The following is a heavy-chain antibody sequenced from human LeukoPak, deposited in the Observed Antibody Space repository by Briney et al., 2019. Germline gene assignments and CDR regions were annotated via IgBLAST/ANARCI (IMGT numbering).Heavy chain of an antibody. J-gene: IGHJ4*02. CDR3: ARVTVKFRSGGYDY. D-gene: IGHD4-11*01. Sequence: AGGSLRLSCAASGFTFSSYWMHWVRQAPGKGLVWVSRIDNDGSSTSYADSVKGRFTISRDNAKNTLYLQMNSLGAEDTAVYYCARVTVKFRSGGYDYWGQGTLVTVSS. V-gene: IGHV3-74*01. CDR1: GFTFSSYW. CDR2: IDNDGSST.